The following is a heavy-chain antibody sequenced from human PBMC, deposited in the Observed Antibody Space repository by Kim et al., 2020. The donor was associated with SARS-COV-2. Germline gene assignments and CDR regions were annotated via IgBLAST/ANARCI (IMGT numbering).Heavy chain of an antibody. D-gene: IGHD3-22*01. CDR2: IWYDGNDK. CDR3: ARDSLISSGYYFDD. Sequence: GGSLRLSCAASGFTFSSYAMHWVRQAPGKGLEWVAVIWYDGNDKYYAGSVKGRFTISRDNSKNTMYLQMNSLRAEDTAVYYCARDSLISSGYYFDDWGQG. J-gene: IGHJ4*02. CDR1: GFTFSSYA. V-gene: IGHV3-33*01.